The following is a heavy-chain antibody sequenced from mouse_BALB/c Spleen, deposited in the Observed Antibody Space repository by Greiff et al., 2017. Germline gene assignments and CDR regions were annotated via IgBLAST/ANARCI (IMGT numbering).Heavy chain of an antibody. CDR2: IYPGSGST. V-gene: IGHV1S22*01. Sequence: LQQPGSELVRPGASVKLSCKASGYTFTSYWMHWVKQRHGQGLEWIGNIYPGSGSTNYDEKFKSKGTLTVDTSSSTAYMHLSSLTSEDSAVYYCTRNGNYVDAMDYWGQGTSVTVSS. CDR3: TRNGNYVDAMDY. D-gene: IGHD2-1*01. CDR1: GYTFTSYW. J-gene: IGHJ4*01.